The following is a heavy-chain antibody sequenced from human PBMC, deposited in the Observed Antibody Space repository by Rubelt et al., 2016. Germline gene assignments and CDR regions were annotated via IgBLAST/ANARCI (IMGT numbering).Heavy chain of an antibody. D-gene: IGHD3-3*01. CDR2: ISGSGGST. V-gene: IGHV3-23*04. J-gene: IGHJ4*02. Sequence: VQLVESGGGVVQPGGSLRLSCAASGSTFSSYAMHWVRQAPGKGLEWVSAISGSGGSTYYADSVKGRFIIVRDNSKNTLYLQMNSLGAEDTAVYYCAKTPPPSEWGFGQYFDYWGQGTLVTVSS. CDR3: AKTPPPSEWGFGQYFDY. CDR1: GSTFSSYA.